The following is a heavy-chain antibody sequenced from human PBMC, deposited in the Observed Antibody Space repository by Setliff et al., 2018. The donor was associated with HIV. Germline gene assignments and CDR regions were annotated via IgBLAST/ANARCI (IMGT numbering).Heavy chain of an antibody. CDR3: ARYEYSSSPAFDY. D-gene: IGHD6-6*01. CDR2: ISGSGGST. Sequence: GGSLGLSCAASGFTFSSYAMSWVRQAPGKGLEWVSTISGSGGSTYYADSVKGRFTISRDNSKNTLYLQMNSLRAEDTAVYYCARYEYSSSPAFDYWGQGTLVTVSS. CDR1: GFTFSSYA. V-gene: IGHV3-23*01. J-gene: IGHJ4*02.